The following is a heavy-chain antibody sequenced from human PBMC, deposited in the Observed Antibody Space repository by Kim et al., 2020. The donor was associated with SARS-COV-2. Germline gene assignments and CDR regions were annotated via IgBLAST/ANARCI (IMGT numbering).Heavy chain of an antibody. D-gene: IGHD2-15*01. CDR3: ARGLVVVAAIRRQYYYYGMDV. CDR2: ISSSGSTI. V-gene: IGHV3-11*01. CDR1: GFTFSDYY. J-gene: IGHJ6*02. Sequence: GGSLRLSCAASGFTFSDYYMSWIRQAPGKGLEWVSYISSSGSTIYYADSVKGRFTISRDNAKNSLYLQMNSLRAEDTAVYYCARGLVVVAAIRRQYYYYGMDVWGQGTTVTVSS.